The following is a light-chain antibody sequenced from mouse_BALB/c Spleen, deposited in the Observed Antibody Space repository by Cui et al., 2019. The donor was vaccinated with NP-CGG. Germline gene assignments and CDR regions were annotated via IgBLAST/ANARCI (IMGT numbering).Light chain of an antibody. CDR1: TEDVTTSNY. J-gene: IGLJ1*01. CDR2: RTS. CDR3: ALWYSTHWV. Sequence: QAVVAQESALTTAQAGTVILTSRSCTEDVTTSNYANRVQEKQGHLFTDLICRTSNRAPGAPVRFSSSLFGDKAALIITGAQTEDDAMYFCALWYSTHWVFGGGTKLTVL. V-gene: IGLV2*02.